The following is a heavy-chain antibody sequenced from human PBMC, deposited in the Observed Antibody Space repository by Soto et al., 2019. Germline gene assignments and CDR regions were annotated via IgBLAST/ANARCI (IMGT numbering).Heavy chain of an antibody. CDR1: GFTFSSYW. V-gene: IGHV3-74*01. CDR3: ARLPNKSPQN. J-gene: IGHJ1*01. Sequence: EVQLVESGGGLVQPGGSLRLSCVASGFTFSSYWMHWFRQAPGKGLVWVSSISNDGSSIYADPVKGRFTISRDNAKNTLYLQMNSLRAEDTAVYYCARLPNKSPQNWGQGTLVIVSP. CDR2: ISNDGSS.